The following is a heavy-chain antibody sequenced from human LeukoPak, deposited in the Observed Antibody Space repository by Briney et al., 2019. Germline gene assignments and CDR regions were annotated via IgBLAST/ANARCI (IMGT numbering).Heavy chain of an antibody. CDR2: ISGGAGGT. D-gene: IGHD3-22*01. Sequence: PGGSLRLSCAASGFIFSSYAMSWVRQAPGKGLEWVSGISGGAGGTHHADSVRGRFTVSRDNSKNTLYLQMNSLRAEDTAVHYCAKDRALRYYSESSGYRPDYWGQGTLVTVSS. J-gene: IGHJ4*02. CDR1: GFIFSSYA. CDR3: AKDRALRYYSESSGYRPDY. V-gene: IGHV3-23*01.